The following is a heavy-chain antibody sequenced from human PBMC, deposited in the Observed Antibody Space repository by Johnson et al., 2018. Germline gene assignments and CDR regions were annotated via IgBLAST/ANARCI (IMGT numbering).Heavy chain of an antibody. Sequence: VQLLESGGGVVQPGRSLRLSCAASGFTFSRYAMHGVRQAPGKGLEWVAVISYDGSNKDYVDSVKGRFTISRDNAKNSLYLQMNSLRAEDTAVYYCARESRVLLWCGTQDSFDSWGQGTMVTVSS. D-gene: IGHD3-10*01. CDR2: ISYDGSNK. J-gene: IGHJ3*02. CDR1: GFTFSRYA. V-gene: IGHV3-30-3*01. CDR3: ARESRVLLWCGTQDSFDS.